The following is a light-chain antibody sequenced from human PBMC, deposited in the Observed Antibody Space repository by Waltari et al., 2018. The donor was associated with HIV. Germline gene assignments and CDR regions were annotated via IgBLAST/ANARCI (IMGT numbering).Light chain of an antibody. V-gene: IGLV6-57*02. J-gene: IGLJ3*02. CDR1: SASIVRTH. CDR2: EDN. Sequence: FMLTPPHSLPDSPCNTASLSFTGSSASIVRTHLHWYQQRPGSAPTTVIYEDNQRPSGVPDRFSGSIDSSSNSASLTISGLKTEDEADYYCQSYDSSNHWVFGGGTKLTVL. CDR3: QSYDSSNHWV.